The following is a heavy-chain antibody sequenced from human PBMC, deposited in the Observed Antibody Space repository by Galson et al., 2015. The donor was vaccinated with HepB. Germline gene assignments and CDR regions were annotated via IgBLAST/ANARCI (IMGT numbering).Heavy chain of an antibody. CDR1: GFTFRNYW. J-gene: IGHJ6*02. D-gene: IGHD2-21*01. CDR2: IKPDGSEK. Sequence: SLRLSCAVSGFTFRNYWMSWVRQAPGKGLEWVANIKPDGSEKNYVDSVKGRFTISRDNAKNSVFLQMNSLRAEDTAVYYCARGHIGLGVWGQGTTVTVSS. V-gene: IGHV3-7*03. CDR3: ARGHIGLGV.